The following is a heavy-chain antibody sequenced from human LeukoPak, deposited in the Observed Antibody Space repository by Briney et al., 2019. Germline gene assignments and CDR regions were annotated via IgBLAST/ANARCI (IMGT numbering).Heavy chain of an antibody. Sequence: ASVEVSCKASGYTFTGHYIHWVRQAPGQGLEWMGWINPNSGGTNYAQKLGRVTMARDTSISTAYMELSSLRSDDTALYYCARGSTGGSYLPYYFDYWGQGTLVTVSS. CDR3: ARGSTGGSYLPYYFDY. CDR1: GYTFTGHY. D-gene: IGHD1-26*01. CDR2: INPNSGGT. V-gene: IGHV1-2*02. J-gene: IGHJ4*02.